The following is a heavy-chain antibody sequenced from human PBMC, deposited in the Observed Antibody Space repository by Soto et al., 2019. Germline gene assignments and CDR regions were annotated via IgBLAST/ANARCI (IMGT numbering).Heavy chain of an antibody. Sequence: SETLSLTCTVSGVSVSSGNFIWSWIRQPPGKGLEWVGYVYNSRSTKYNPSLMSREIISVDTSKKKFSLKMRSVTTAATTVYYCARGLVVTYYFDYWGQGTMVTVSS. J-gene: IGHJ4*02. D-gene: IGHD3-22*01. CDR1: GVSVSSGNFI. CDR3: ARGLVVTYYFDY. V-gene: IGHV4-61*01. CDR2: VYNSRST.